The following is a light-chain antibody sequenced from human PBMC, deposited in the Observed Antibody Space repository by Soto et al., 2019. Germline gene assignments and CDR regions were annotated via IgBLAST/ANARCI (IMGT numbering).Light chain of an antibody. CDR3: HQFGRSAAPWT. V-gene: IGKV3-20*01. CDR2: GAS. J-gene: IGKJ1*01. Sequence: ETVLTQSPGTLSLSPGERATLSCRASQSVSSNYLAWYQQKPGQSPRLLIYGASTRPTGIPDRFSGSGSGTDFTLTISRLGPEDFAVYYCHQFGRSAAPWTFGQVTKVEIK. CDR1: QSVSSNY.